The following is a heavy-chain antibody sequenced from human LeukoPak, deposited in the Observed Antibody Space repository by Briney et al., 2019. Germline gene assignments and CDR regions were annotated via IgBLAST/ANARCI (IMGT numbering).Heavy chain of an antibody. J-gene: IGHJ5*02. CDR3: ARGGRFLEWLLEFDP. Sequence: SPSLSLTCTVSGFSVSSYYWSSIRQPPGEGLEWIGYNYYSGSTNCNPTLKNRVTISVDTSKNQVSLKLSSVTAADTAVYYCARGGRFLEWLLEFDPWGQGTLVTVSS. CDR1: GFSVSSYY. V-gene: IGHV4-59*02. D-gene: IGHD3-3*01. CDR2: NYYSGST.